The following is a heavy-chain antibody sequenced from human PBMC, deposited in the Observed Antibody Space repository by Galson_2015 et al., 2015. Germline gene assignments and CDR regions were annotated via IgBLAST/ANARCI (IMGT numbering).Heavy chain of an antibody. J-gene: IGHJ5*02. V-gene: IGHV3-48*02. D-gene: IGHD2-2*01. Sequence: SLRLCCAASGFTFSDYGMNWVRQAPGKGLEWLSYIRTSGKTSSYADSVKGRFTISRDNAKNSLFLQMNSLRDEDTAVYFCASTRGYCSSISCYQVWFDPWGQGTLVTVSS. CDR1: GFTFSDYG. CDR2: IRTSGKTS. CDR3: ASTRGYCSSISCYQVWFDP.